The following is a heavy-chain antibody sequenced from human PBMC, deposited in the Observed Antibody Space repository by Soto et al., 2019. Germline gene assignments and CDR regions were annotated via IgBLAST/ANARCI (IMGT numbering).Heavy chain of an antibody. D-gene: IGHD6-19*01. J-gene: IGHJ5*02. CDR2: ISSSSGYI. CDR3: ARVLYSSGWYNWFDP. Sequence: PGGSLRLSCAASGFTFSSYSMNWVRQAPGKGQERVSSISSSSGYIYYADSVKGRFTISRDNAKNSLYLQMNSLRAEDTAVYYCARVLYSSGWYNWFDPWGQGTLVTVSS. CDR1: GFTFSSYS. V-gene: IGHV3-21*01.